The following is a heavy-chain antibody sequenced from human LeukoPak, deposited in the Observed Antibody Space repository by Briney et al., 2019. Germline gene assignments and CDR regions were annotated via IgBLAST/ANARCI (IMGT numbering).Heavy chain of an antibody. D-gene: IGHD3-10*01. J-gene: IGHJ6*03. V-gene: IGHV1-8*03. Sequence: ASVKVSCKASGYTFTSYDINWVRQATGQGLEWMGWMNPNSGNTGYAQKFQGRVTITRNTSISTAYMELSSLRSEDTAVYYCARGRGITMVRGVKLYYYYMDVWGKGTTVTVSS. CDR2: MNPNSGNT. CDR3: ARGRGITMVRGVKLYYYYMDV. CDR1: GYTFTSYD.